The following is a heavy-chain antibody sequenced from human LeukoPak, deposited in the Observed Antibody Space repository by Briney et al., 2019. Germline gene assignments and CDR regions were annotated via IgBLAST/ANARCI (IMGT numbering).Heavy chain of an antibody. Sequence: GASVKVSCKASGGTFSSYAISWVRQAPGQGLEWMGGIIPIFGTANYAQKFQGRVTITADESTSTAYMELSSLRSEDTAVYYCARDKKWLVRGYNFDYWGQGTLVTVSS. D-gene: IGHD6-19*01. CDR1: GGTFSSYA. V-gene: IGHV1-69*13. J-gene: IGHJ4*02. CDR3: ARDKKWLVRGYNFDY. CDR2: IIPIFGTA.